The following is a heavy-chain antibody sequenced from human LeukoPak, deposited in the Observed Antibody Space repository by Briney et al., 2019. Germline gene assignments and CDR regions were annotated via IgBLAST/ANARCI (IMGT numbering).Heavy chain of an antibody. CDR3: AREDSSGYYL. Sequence: GGSLRLSCAAFGFTFSSYWMSWVRQAPGKGLEWVANIKQDGSEKYYVDSVKGRFTISRDNAKNSLYLQMNSLRAEDTAVYYCAREDSSGYYLWGQGTLVTVSS. CDR2: IKQDGSEK. CDR1: GFTFSSYW. D-gene: IGHD3-22*01. V-gene: IGHV3-7*01. J-gene: IGHJ4*02.